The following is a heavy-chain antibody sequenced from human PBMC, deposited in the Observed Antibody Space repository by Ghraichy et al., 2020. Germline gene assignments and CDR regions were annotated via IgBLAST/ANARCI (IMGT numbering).Heavy chain of an antibody. CDR2: IYHSGST. V-gene: IGHV4-4*02. J-gene: IGHJ6*02. CDR1: GGSISSSNW. CDR3: ARVYYDFWSGRDYYYYYGMDV. D-gene: IGHD3-3*01. Sequence: SETLSLTCAVSGGSISSSNWWSWVRQPPGKGLEWIGEIYHSGSTNYNPSLKSRVTISVDKSKNQFSLKLSSVTAADTAVYYCARVYYDFWSGRDYYYYYGMDVWGQGTTVTVSS.